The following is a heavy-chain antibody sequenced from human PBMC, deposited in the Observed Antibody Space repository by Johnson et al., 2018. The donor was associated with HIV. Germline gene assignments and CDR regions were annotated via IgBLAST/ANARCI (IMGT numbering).Heavy chain of an antibody. CDR1: GFTFDDYA. CDR3: ARGGIRGYSYGPGAFDI. V-gene: IGHV3-23*04. D-gene: IGHD5-18*01. Sequence: VQLVESGGGLVQPGRSLRLSCAASGFTFDDYAMHWVRQAPGKGLEWVSAISGSGGSTYYADSVKGRFTISRDNSKNTLYLQMNSLRAEDTAVYYCARGGIRGYSYGPGAFDIWGQGTMVTVSS. J-gene: IGHJ3*02. CDR2: ISGSGGST.